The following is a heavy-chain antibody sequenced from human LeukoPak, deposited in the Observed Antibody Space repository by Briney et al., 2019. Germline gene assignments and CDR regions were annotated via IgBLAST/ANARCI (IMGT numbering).Heavy chain of an antibody. CDR1: GFTFSSYG. J-gene: IGHJ6*02. V-gene: IGHV3-30*18. D-gene: IGHD6-19*01. CDR2: ISYDGSNK. CDR3: AKDMGYSSGWYYYYGMDV. Sequence: GGSLRLSCAASGFTFSSYGMPWVRQAPGKGLEWVAVISYDGSNKYYADSVKGRFTISRDNSKNTLYLQMNSLRAEDTAVYYCAKDMGYSSGWYYYYGMDVWGQGTTVTASS.